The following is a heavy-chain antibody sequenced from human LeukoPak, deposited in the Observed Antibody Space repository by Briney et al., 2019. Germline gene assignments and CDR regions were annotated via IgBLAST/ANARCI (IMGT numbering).Heavy chain of an antibody. D-gene: IGHD3-16*02. Sequence: GGSLRLSCAASGFTFSSYSMNWVRQAPGKGLEWVSSISSSSSYIYYADSVKGRFTISRDNAKNSLYLQMNGLRAEDTAVYYCARTVGYLDAFDIWGQGTMVTVSS. J-gene: IGHJ3*02. CDR1: GFTFSSYS. V-gene: IGHV3-21*01. CDR3: ARTVGYLDAFDI. CDR2: ISSSSSYI.